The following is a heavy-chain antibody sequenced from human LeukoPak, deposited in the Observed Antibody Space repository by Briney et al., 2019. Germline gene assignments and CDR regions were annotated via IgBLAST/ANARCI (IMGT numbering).Heavy chain of an antibody. CDR1: GFTFSSYA. D-gene: IGHD3-10*01. CDR3: ASTTTLLWFGEPEGY. Sequence: GPLRLSCAASGFTFSSYAMSWVRQAPGKGLEWVSSISSSSSYIYYADSVKGRFTISRDNAKNSLYLQMNSLRAEDTAVYYCASTTTLLWFGEPEGYWGQGTLVTVSS. J-gene: IGHJ4*02. V-gene: IGHV3-21*01. CDR2: ISSSSSYI.